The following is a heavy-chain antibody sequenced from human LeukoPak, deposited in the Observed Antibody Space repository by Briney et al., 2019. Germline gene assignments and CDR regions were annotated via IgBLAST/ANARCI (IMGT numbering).Heavy chain of an antibody. J-gene: IGHJ4*02. CDR1: GFTVSSNY. CDR3: ARVSPFDY. CDR2: TYSGGST. Sequence: GGSLRLSCAASGFTVSSNYMSWVRQAPGKGLEWVSVTYSGGSTYYADSVKGRFTISRDSFKNTLYLQMNSLRVEDTAVYYCARVSPFDYWGQGTLVTVSS. V-gene: IGHV3-66*01.